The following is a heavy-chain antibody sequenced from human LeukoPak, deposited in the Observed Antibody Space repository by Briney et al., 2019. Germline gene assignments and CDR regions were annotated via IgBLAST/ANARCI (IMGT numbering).Heavy chain of an antibody. J-gene: IGHJ4*02. CDR3: ARDGHGDYFDY. CDR1: GFTFSSYS. D-gene: IGHD4-17*01. Sequence: GGSLRLSCAASGFTFSSYSMDWVRQAPGKGLEWVSSISSSSSYIYYADSVKGRFTISRDNAKNSLYLQMNSLRAEDTAVYYCARDGHGDYFDYWGQGTLATVSS. CDR2: ISSSSSYI. V-gene: IGHV3-21*01.